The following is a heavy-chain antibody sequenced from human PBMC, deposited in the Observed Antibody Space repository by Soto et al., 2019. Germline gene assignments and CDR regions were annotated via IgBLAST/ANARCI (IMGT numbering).Heavy chain of an antibody. Sequence: QITLKESGPTLVRPPQTLTLTCTFSGFSLTSGVGVGWIRQPPGKALEWLALLYWDDDKRYSPSLKNRLTITKDTSKHQVVLTMTNVGPVDTATYFCAHIDPEIVTVGGHGGFDYWGQGTLVTVSS. V-gene: IGHV2-5*02. J-gene: IGHJ4*02. CDR1: GFSLTSGVG. D-gene: IGHD5-12*01. CDR2: LYWDDDK. CDR3: AHIDPEIVTVGGHGGFDY.